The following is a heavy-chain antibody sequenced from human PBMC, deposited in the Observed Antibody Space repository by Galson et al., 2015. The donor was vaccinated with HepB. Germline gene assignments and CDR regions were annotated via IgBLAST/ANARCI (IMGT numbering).Heavy chain of an antibody. CDR1: GFTFSYYG. J-gene: IGHJ4*02. Sequence: SLRLSCAASGFTFSYYGMHWVRQAPGKGLEWVALIPSDGSNNYYADSVKGRFTISRDNSQNTLYLQMNSLRTEDTGVYYCAKDAIRNVYDPFDYWGQGTLVTVSS. CDR3: AKDAIRNVYDPFDY. D-gene: IGHD5/OR15-5a*01. CDR2: IPSDGSNN. V-gene: IGHV3-30*02.